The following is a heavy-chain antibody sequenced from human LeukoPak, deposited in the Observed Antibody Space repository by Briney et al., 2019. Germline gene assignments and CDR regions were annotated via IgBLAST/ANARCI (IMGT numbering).Heavy chain of an antibody. CDR1: GFTFSSYG. CDR2: VSGSGGTT. D-gene: IGHD3-22*01. CDR3: ARWYYYETSGLYYGSFDN. Sequence: GGSLRLSCAASGFTFSSYGMSWVRQAPGKGLEWVSGVSGSGGTTYYVDSVRGRFIISRDNARNTLYLQMNSLRAEDTAVYYCARWYYYETSGLYYGSFDNWGQGTLVTVSS. J-gene: IGHJ5*02. V-gene: IGHV3-23*01.